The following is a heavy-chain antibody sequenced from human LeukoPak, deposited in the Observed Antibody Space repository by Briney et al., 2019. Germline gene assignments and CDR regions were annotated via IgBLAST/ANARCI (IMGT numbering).Heavy chain of an antibody. CDR2: MSPDGSDK. CDR1: GFSFRDYW. V-gene: IGHV3-7*03. Sequence: PGGSLRLSCAASGFSFRDYWMSWVRQAPGKGLEWVADMSPDGSDKTYADSVKGRFTISRDNAKNSLYLQMNSLRAEDTALYYCAKENNVENFRTPGMDVWGQGTTVTVSS. CDR3: AKENNVENFRTPGMDV. J-gene: IGHJ6*02. D-gene: IGHD1-1*01.